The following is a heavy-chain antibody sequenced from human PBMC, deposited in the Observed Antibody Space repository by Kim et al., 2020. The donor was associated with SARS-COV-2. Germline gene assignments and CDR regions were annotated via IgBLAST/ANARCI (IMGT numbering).Heavy chain of an antibody. D-gene: IGHD6-13*01. Sequence: GGSLRLSCAASGFTFSSYAMHWVRQAPGKGLEWVAVISYDGSNKYYADSVKGRFTISRDNSKNTLYLQMNSLRAEDTAVYYCARDGAAAGTGGAFDIWGQGTMVTVSS. CDR1: GFTFSSYA. CDR3: ARDGAAAGTGGAFDI. CDR2: ISYDGSNK. V-gene: IGHV3-30*04. J-gene: IGHJ3*02.